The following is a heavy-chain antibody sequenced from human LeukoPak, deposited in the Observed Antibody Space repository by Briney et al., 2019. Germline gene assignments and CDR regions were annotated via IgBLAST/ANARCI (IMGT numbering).Heavy chain of an antibody. Sequence: GGSLRLSCAASGFTFDDYAMHWVRQAPGKGLEWVSGISWNSGSIGYADSVKGRFTISRDDAKNSLYLQMSSLRAEDSAVYYCARFETVAVKAIDYWGQGALVTVSS. D-gene: IGHD6-19*01. CDR3: ARFETVAVKAIDY. CDR1: GFTFDDYA. CDR2: ISWNSGSI. J-gene: IGHJ4*02. V-gene: IGHV3-9*01.